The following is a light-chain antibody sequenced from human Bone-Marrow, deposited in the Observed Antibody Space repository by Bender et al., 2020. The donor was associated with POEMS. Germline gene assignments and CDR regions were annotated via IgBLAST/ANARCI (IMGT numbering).Light chain of an antibody. J-gene: IGLJ3*02. CDR2: EGT. V-gene: IGLV2-23*01. Sequence: QSALSQPASVSGSPGQSITISCTGASSDVGTYSLASWYQVHPGKAPKLITYEGTERPSGVSNRFSGSQSGNTASLTISGLQAEDEAAYYCCSYTGSSTWVFGGGTKVTVL. CDR3: CSYTGSSTWV. CDR1: SSDVGTYSL.